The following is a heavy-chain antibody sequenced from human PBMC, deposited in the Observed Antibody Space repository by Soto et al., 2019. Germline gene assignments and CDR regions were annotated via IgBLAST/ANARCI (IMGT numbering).Heavy chain of an antibody. CDR3: ARRDWNHYGFDY. Sequence: GESLKISCKGSGYSFSSYWIGWVRQMPGKGLEWMGIIYPGDSDTRYSPSFQGQVTISAEKSITTAYLQWSSLKASDTAIYYCARRDWNHYGFDYWGQGTLVTVSS. V-gene: IGHV5-51*01. CDR2: IYPGDSDT. CDR1: GYSFSSYW. D-gene: IGHD1-1*01. J-gene: IGHJ4*02.